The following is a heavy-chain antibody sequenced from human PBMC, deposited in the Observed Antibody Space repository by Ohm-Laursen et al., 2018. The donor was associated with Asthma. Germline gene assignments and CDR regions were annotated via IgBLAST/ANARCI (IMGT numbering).Heavy chain of an antibody. CDR1: GFAFSSYG. V-gene: IGHV3-30*03. CDR2: ISYDGSNK. Sequence: SLRLSCAASGFAFSSYGMHWVRQAPGKGLEWVAVISYDGSNKYYADSVKGRFTISRDNSKNTLYLQMNSLRAEDTAVYYCAREAVHDAFDIWGQGTMVTVSS. J-gene: IGHJ3*02. D-gene: IGHD6-19*01. CDR3: AREAVHDAFDI.